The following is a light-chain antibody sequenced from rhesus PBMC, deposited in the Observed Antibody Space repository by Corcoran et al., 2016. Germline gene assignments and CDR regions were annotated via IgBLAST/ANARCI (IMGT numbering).Light chain of an antibody. Sequence: DIQLTQSPSSLSASVGDRVTITRRASQGISSYLAWYQQKSGKAPKLLIYDASNLQSGSPSRFSGRGSGTEFTLPIGSLQPEDFAPYSCPRRNSYPRTFGQGTKVEIK. V-gene: IGKV1-38*01. CDR1: QGISSY. CDR3: PRRNSYPRT. CDR2: DAS. J-gene: IGKJ1*01.